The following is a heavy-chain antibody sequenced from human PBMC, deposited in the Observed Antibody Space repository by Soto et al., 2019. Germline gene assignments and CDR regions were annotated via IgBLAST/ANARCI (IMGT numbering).Heavy chain of an antibody. CDR3: ARGFDAGGWFDP. CDR1: GFTFSSYG. D-gene: IGHD2-2*01. Sequence: QVQLVESGGGVVQPGRSLRLSCAASGFTFSSYGMHWVRQAPGKGLAWVAVIWYDGSNKYYADSVKGRFTISRDNSKNTLYLQMNSLRAEDTAVYYCARGFDAGGWFDPWGQGTLVTVSS. V-gene: IGHV3-33*01. J-gene: IGHJ5*02. CDR2: IWYDGSNK.